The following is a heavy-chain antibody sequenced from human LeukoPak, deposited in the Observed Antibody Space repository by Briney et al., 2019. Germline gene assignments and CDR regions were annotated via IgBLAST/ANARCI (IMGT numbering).Heavy chain of an antibody. CDR1: GYTFTGYY. D-gene: IGHD6-19*01. CDR2: INPNSGGT. Sequence: ASVKVSCKASGYTFTGYYMHWVRQAPGQGLEWMGWINPNSGGTNYAQKFQGRVTLTRDTSISTAYMELSRLRSDDTAVYYCARSRWLATPFDYWGQGTLVTVSS. V-gene: IGHV1-2*02. CDR3: ARSRWLATPFDY. J-gene: IGHJ4*02.